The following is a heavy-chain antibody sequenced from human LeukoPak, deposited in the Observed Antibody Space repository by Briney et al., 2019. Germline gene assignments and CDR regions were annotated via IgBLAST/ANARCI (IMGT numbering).Heavy chain of an antibody. D-gene: IGHD1-26*01. V-gene: IGHV3-23*01. CDR2: ISGSGAST. Sequence: PGGSLRLSCAASGFTFSSYGMHWVRQAPGKGLEWVSAISGSGASTYYADSVKGRFTISRDNSKNTLYLQMNSLRAEDTAIYYCAKAKGSYWGYYFDYWGQGTLVTVSS. J-gene: IGHJ4*02. CDR1: GFTFSSYG. CDR3: AKAKGSYWGYYFDY.